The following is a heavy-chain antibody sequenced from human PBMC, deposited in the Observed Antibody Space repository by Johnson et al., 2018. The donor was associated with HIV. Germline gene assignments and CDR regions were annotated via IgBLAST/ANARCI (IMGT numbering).Heavy chain of an antibody. CDR1: GFTFSSYW. Sequence: VQLVESGGGLVQPGGSLRLSCAASGFTFSSYWMSWVRQAPGKGLEWVANIKQDGSEKYYVDSVKGRFTISRDNAKNSLYLQMNSLRAEDTAVQYCPREVYYDSSGYYVDAFDIWGQGTMVTVSS. V-gene: IGHV3-7*01. D-gene: IGHD3-22*01. CDR3: PREVYYDSSGYYVDAFDI. CDR2: IKQDGSEK. J-gene: IGHJ3*02.